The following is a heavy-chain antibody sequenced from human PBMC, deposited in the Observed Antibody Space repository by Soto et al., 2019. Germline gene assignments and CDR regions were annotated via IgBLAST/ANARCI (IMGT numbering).Heavy chain of an antibody. CDR2: INTAGTIT. CDR1: GFTFNNFW. J-gene: IGHJ4*02. D-gene: IGHD1-1*01. V-gene: IGHV3-74*01. Sequence: EVQLVESGGGLVQPGGSLRLSCAASGFTFNNFWMHWVRQAPGKGLVWVSRINTAGTITSYADSVKGRFSISRDNAKNTVYLQMNSLRDDDTAVYYCARDLTSLGTPGDDFDYWGQGTLVTGSS. CDR3: ARDLTSLGTPGDDFDY.